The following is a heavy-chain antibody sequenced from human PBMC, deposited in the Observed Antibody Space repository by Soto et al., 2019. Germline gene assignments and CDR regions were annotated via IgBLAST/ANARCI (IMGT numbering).Heavy chain of an antibody. CDR1: GYTFTSYG. J-gene: IGHJ6*02. V-gene: IGHV1-18*01. CDR2: ISAYNGNT. Sequence: GASVKVSCKASGYTFTSYGISWVRQAPGQGLEWMGWISAYNGNTNYAQKLQGRVTMTTDTSTSTAYMELRSLRSDDTAVYYCARGIWFGEPSYYYYGMDVWGQGTTVTVSS. D-gene: IGHD3-10*01. CDR3: ARGIWFGEPSYYYYGMDV.